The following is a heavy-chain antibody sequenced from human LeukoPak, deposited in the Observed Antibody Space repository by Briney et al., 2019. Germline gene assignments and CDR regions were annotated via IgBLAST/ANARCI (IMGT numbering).Heavy chain of an antibody. J-gene: IGHJ4*02. D-gene: IGHD4-23*01. CDR3: ARGGTVVNLNY. CDR1: GVSISSYY. Sequence: SETLSFNGSGYGVSISSYYWSWIRQRPGQGLEWIGRIYTSGSTNYDPSLQSRVTMSVDTSKNHFSLKLTSVTAADTAVYHCARGGTVVNLNYWGQGTLVTVSS. CDR2: IYTSGST. V-gene: IGHV4-4*07.